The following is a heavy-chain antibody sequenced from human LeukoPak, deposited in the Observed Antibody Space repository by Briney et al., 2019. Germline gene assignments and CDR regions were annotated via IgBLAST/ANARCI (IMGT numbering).Heavy chain of an antibody. D-gene: IGHD4-11*01. Sequence: PSETLSLTCAVYGGSFNSYYWSWIRQSPGKGLEWVSAISGSGKSNSPWYADSVRGRFTISRDNSKNTVYLQMQNLRAEDTAVYFCARDRNYPRDQFDYWGQGTLVTVSS. CDR2: ISGSGKSNSP. V-gene: IGHV3-23*01. CDR1: GGSFNSYY. CDR3: ARDRNYPRDQFDY. J-gene: IGHJ4*02.